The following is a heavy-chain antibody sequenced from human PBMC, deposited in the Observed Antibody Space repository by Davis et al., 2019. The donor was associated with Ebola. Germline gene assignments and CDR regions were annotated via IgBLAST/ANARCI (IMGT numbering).Heavy chain of an antibody. CDR1: GGSVSSGSYY. CDR3: AKGVAAADFHWFDP. D-gene: IGHD6-13*01. Sequence: MPSETLSLTCTVSGGSVSSGSYYWSWIRQPPGKGLEWIGYIYYSGSTNYNPSLKSRVTISVDTSKNQFSLKLSSVTAADTAIYYCAKGVAAADFHWFDPWGQGTLVTVSS. J-gene: IGHJ5*02. CDR2: IYYSGST. V-gene: IGHV4-61*01.